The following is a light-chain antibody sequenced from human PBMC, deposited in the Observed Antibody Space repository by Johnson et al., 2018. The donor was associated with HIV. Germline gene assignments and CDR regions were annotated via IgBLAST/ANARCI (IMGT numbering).Light chain of an antibody. Sequence: QSVLTQPPSVSAAPGQKVTISCSGSSSNIGNNYVSWYQQLPGTAPKLLIYDNNKRPSGIPDRISGSKSGTSATLGITGLQTGDDADYYCGTWGSSLSTGFFATGTKVTV. CDR2: DNN. J-gene: IGLJ1*01. V-gene: IGLV1-51*01. CDR3: GTWGSSLSTGF. CDR1: SSNIGNNY.